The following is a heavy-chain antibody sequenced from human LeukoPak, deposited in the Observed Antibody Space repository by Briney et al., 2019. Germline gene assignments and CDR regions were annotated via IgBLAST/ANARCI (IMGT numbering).Heavy chain of an antibody. CDR2: ISSRSSTI. Sequence: GGSLRLSCAASGFTFSSYGMHWVRQAPGKGLEWVSYISSRSSTIYYADSVKGRFTISRDNAKNSLYLQVNGLRAEDTAVYYCAREAPRPSYDILTGYFRRYYFDFWGQGTLVTVSS. CDR1: GFTFSSYG. CDR3: AREAPRPSYDILTGYFRRYYFDF. J-gene: IGHJ4*02. V-gene: IGHV3-48*04. D-gene: IGHD3-9*01.